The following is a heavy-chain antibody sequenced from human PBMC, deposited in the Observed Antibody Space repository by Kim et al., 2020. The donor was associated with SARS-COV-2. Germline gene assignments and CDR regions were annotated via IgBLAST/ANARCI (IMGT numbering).Heavy chain of an antibody. D-gene: IGHD6-25*01. Sequence: YAQKFPGRVTMTREPSTSTVYMELSSLRSEDTAVYYCARAPTATWVFDYWGQGTLVTVSS. V-gene: IGHV1-46*01. CDR3: ARAPTATWVFDY. J-gene: IGHJ4*02.